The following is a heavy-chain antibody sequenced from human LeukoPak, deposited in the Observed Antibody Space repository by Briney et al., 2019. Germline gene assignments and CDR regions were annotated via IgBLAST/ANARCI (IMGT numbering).Heavy chain of an antibody. Sequence: SETLSLTCTVSGGSISSGGYYWSWVRQHPGKGLEWIGYIYYSGSTYYNPSLKSRVTISVDTSKNQFSLKLSSVTAADTAVYYCARVGQWLDNWFDPWGQGTLVTVSS. CDR3: ARVGQWLDNWFDP. CDR2: IYYSGST. CDR1: GGSISSGGYY. D-gene: IGHD6-19*01. V-gene: IGHV4-31*03. J-gene: IGHJ5*02.